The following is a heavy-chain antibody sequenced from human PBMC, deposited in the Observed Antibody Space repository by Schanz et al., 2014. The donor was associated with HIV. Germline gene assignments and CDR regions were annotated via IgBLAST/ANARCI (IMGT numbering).Heavy chain of an antibody. CDR1: GFSFSNYG. CDR3: ARDWMHYDFWGGMDV. V-gene: IGHV3-7*01. Sequence: VQLVESGGGVVQPVLRLSCAASGFSFSNYGMHWVRQAPGKGLEWVANMNQDGSEKYYVDSVKGRFTISRDNAKNLLYLQMNSLRADDTAIYFCARDWMHYDFWGGMDVWGQGTTVTVSS. J-gene: IGHJ6*02. CDR2: MNQDGSEK. D-gene: IGHD3-3*01.